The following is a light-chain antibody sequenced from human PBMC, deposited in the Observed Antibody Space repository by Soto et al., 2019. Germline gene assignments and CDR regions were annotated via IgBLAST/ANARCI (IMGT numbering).Light chain of an antibody. CDR3: QQYDNSPLT. V-gene: IGKV3-20*01. Sequence: EIVMTQSPATLSVSLGERATLSCRASQSVSQYLAWYQQKPGQAPRLLIYGASNRATGIPDRFSGSGSGTDFTLTISRLEPEDSAVYYRQQYDNSPLTFGGGTKVDI. CDR1: QSVSQY. J-gene: IGKJ4*01. CDR2: GAS.